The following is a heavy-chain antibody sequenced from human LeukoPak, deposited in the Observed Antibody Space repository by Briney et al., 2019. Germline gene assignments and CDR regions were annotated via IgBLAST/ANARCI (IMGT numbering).Heavy chain of an antibody. Sequence: SETLSLTCTVSGGSISSYYWSWIRQPPGKGLEWIGYIYYSGSTNYNPSLKSRVTISVDTSKNQFSLKLSSVTAADTAVYYCARVLLWFGEPVAFDIWGQGTMVTVSS. CDR3: ARVLLWFGEPVAFDI. CDR2: IYYSGST. D-gene: IGHD3-10*01. V-gene: IGHV4-59*12. J-gene: IGHJ3*02. CDR1: GGSISSYY.